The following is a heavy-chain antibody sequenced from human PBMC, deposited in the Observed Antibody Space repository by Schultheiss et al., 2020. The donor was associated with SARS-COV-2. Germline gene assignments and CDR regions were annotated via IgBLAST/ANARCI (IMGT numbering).Heavy chain of an antibody. CDR3: AEVAVAGATDRHLDC. D-gene: IGHD2-15*01. V-gene: IGHV3-21*04. Sequence: GGSLRLSCAASGFTFSSYSMNWVRQAPGKGLEWVSSISSSSSYIYYADSVKGRFTISRDNAKNSLYLQMNSLTAEDTAVYYCAEVAVAGATDRHLDCWGQGTLVTVSS. CDR1: GFTFSSYS. CDR2: ISSSSSYI. J-gene: IGHJ4*02.